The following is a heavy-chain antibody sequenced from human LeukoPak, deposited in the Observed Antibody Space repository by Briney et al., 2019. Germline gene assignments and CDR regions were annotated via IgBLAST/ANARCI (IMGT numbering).Heavy chain of an antibody. Sequence: SETLSHTCTVSGGSISSSSYYWGWIRQTPGKGLEWIGSIYYSGSTYYNPSLKSRVTISVDSSKNQFSLKLSSVTAADTAVYYCARVVSMVRGAHNWFDPWGQGT. V-gene: IGHV4-39*01. J-gene: IGHJ5*02. CDR1: GGSISSSSYY. CDR2: IYYSGST. CDR3: ARVVSMVRGAHNWFDP. D-gene: IGHD3-10*01.